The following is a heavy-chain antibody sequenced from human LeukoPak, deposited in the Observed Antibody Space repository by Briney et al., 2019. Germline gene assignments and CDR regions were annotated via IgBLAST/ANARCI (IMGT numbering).Heavy chain of an antibody. CDR3: ARSKYYYDSRTPPDY. J-gene: IGHJ4*02. Sequence: ASVKVSCKASGYTFTSYGISWVRQAPGQGLEWMGWISAYNGNTNYAQKLQGRVTMTTDTSTSTAYMELRSLRSDDTAVYYCARSKYYYDSRTPPDYWGQGTLVTVSS. D-gene: IGHD3-22*01. V-gene: IGHV1-18*01. CDR2: ISAYNGNT. CDR1: GYTFTSYG.